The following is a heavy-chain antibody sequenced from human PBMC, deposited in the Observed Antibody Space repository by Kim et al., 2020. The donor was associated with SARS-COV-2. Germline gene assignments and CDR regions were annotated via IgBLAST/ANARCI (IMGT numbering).Heavy chain of an antibody. V-gene: IGHV4-38-2*02. J-gene: IGHJ4*02. CDR1: GYSISSGYY. D-gene: IGHD3-9*01. CDR2: IYHSGST. CDR3: ARILTCYLDY. Sequence: SETLSLTCTVSGYSISSGYYWGWIRQPPGKGLEWIGSIYHSGSTYYNPSLKSRVTISVDTSKNQFSLKLSSVTAADTAVYYCARILTCYLDYWGQGTLVTVSS.